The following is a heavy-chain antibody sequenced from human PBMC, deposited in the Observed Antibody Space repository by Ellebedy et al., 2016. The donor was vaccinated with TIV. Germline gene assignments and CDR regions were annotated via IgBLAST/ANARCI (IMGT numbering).Heavy chain of an antibody. D-gene: IGHD5-12*01. CDR3: AGGYSGYEGVDY. V-gene: IGHV4-59*08. J-gene: IGHJ4*02. Sequence: SETLSLTXTVSGGSISSYYWSWIRQPPGKGLEWIGYIYYSGSTNYNPSLKSRVTISVDTSKNQFSLKLSSVTAADTAVYYCAGGYSGYEGVDYWGQGTLVTVSS. CDR1: GGSISSYY. CDR2: IYYSGST.